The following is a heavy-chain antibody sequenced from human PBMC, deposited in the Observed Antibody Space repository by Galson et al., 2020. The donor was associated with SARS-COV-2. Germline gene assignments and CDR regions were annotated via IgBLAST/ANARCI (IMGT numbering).Heavy chain of an antibody. Sequence: SVKVSCKASEGTFSSYAISWVRQAPGQGLEWMGGIIPIFGTANYAQKFQGRVTITADESTSTAYMELSSLRSEDTAVYYCAREDEGSGWYRYFDYWGQGTLVTVSS. CDR2: IIPIFGTA. V-gene: IGHV1-69*13. D-gene: IGHD6-19*01. CDR3: AREDEGSGWYRYFDY. J-gene: IGHJ4*02. CDR1: EGTFSSYA.